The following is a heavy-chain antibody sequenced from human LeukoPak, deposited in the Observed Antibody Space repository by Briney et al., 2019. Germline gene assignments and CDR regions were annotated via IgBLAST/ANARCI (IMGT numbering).Heavy chain of an antibody. CDR2: IKSKTDGGTT. Sequence: ETLSLTCAVSGVSMRTYYWSWIRQPPGKGLEWVGRIKSKTDGGTTDYAAPVKGRFTISRDDSKNTLYLQMNSLKTEDTAVYYCTTVSAGYSSSWYRGYWGQGTLVTVSS. D-gene: IGHD6-13*01. J-gene: IGHJ4*02. V-gene: IGHV3-15*01. CDR1: GVSMRTYY. CDR3: TTVSAGYSSSWYRGY.